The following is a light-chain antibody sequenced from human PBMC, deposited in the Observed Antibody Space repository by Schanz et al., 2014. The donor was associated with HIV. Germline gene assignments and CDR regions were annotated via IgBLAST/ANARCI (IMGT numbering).Light chain of an antibody. J-gene: IGKJ5*01. V-gene: IGKV3-11*01. CDR2: DAS. CDR3: QQYNDWPPIT. Sequence: IVLTQSPDTLSLSPGDRVTLSCRASQSVSRKEIVWYQQKPGQPPRLLIHDASNRATGIPARFSGSGSGTDFTLTISSLEPEDFAVYYCQQYNDWPPITFGQGTRLEIK. CDR1: QSVSRK.